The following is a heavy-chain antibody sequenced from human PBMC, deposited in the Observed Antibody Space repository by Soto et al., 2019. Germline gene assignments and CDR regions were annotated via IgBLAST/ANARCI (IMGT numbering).Heavy chain of an antibody. V-gene: IGHV1-8*01. D-gene: IGHD1-26*01. CDR1: GYTFTSFD. Sequence: QVQLLQSGAEVKKPGTSVRVSCRASGYTFTSFDINWVRRAAGQGLEWMGWLNPGRGVTGYAQKFQGRLSLTASTSISTAYMELSGLTSDDTAIYYCARDLGATPWFDPWGQGTLITVSS. CDR3: ARDLGATPWFDP. CDR2: LNPGRGVT. J-gene: IGHJ5*02.